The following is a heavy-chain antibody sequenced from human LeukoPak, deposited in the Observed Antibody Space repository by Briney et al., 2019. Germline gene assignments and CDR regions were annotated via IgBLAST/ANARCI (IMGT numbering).Heavy chain of an antibody. V-gene: IGHV3-11*01. Sequence: LSLTCAVYGGSFSGYYWSWIRQAPGKGLEWVSYIRSSGSTIYYADSVKGRFTISRDNAKNSLYLQMNSLRAEDTALYYCAREPGLGDVWGKGTTVTVSS. J-gene: IGHJ6*04. D-gene: IGHD2-2*01. CDR2: IRSSGSTI. CDR1: GGSFSGYY. CDR3: AREPGLGDV.